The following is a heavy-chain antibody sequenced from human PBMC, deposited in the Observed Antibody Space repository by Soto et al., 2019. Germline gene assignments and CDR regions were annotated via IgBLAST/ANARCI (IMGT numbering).Heavy chain of an antibody. Sequence: GASVKVSCKASGYTFTSYGISWVRQAPGQGLEWMGWISAYNGNTNYAQKLQGRVTMTTDTSTSTAYMELGSLRSDDTAVYYCARTGTTTFWYYGMDVWGQGTTVTVSS. J-gene: IGHJ6*02. D-gene: IGHD1-1*01. CDR2: ISAYNGNT. V-gene: IGHV1-18*01. CDR1: GYTFTSYG. CDR3: ARTGTTTFWYYGMDV.